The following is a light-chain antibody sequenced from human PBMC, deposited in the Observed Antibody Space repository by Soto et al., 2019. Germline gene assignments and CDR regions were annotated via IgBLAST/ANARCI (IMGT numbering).Light chain of an antibody. CDR3: QQTYNNIS. CDR1: QNIATY. J-gene: IGKJ4*01. V-gene: IGKV1-39*01. CDR2: GAS. Sequence: DIQMTQSPSSLSASVGDRVTIACRASQNIATYLQWFRQRAGQAPTLLIYGASSMHSGVPSRFSGSGSGTELTLNISSMQPEDFATYYCQQTYNNISFGGGTKVDIK.